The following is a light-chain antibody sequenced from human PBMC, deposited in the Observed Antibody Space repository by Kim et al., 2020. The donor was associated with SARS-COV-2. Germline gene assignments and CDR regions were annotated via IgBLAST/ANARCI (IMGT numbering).Light chain of an antibody. CDR1: SSDIGGFNY. Sequence: GQSITIPCTCTSSDIGGFNYVSWYQQHPGKAPKLMIYDVTKRPSGVSIRFSGSKSGYTASLTISGLQAEDEADYYCSSYTNSGTRVFGGGTKVTVL. J-gene: IGLJ3*02. V-gene: IGLV2-14*03. CDR3: SSYTNSGTRV. CDR2: DVT.